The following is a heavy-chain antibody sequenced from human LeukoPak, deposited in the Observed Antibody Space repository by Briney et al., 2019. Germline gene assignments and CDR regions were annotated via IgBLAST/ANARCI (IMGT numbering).Heavy chain of an antibody. Sequence: SVKVSCKASGGTFSRSGISWVRQAPGQGLEWMGGITPMFGTANYAQKFQGRVTITADESTSTAYLELTSLRSEHTAIYYCARDAAIFDSSGYYFLWWGQGALVTVSS. CDR3: ARDAAIFDSSGYYFLW. CDR1: GGTFSRSG. D-gene: IGHD3-22*01. J-gene: IGHJ4*02. V-gene: IGHV1-69*13. CDR2: ITPMFGTA.